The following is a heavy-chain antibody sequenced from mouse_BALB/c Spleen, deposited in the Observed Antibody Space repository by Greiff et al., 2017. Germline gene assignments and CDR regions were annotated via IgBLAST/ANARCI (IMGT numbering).Heavy chain of an antibody. J-gene: IGHJ2*01. V-gene: IGHV1-4*01. CDR2: INPSSGYT. D-gene: IGHD1-1*01. CDR1: GYTFTSYT. CDR3: ARDLLLRCTFDY. Sequence: QVQLKESGAELARPGASVKMSCKASGYTFTSYTMHWVKQRPGQGLEWIGYINPSSGYTNYNQKFKDKATLTADKSSSTAYMQLSSLTSEDSAVYYCARDLLLRCTFDYWGQGTTLTVSS.